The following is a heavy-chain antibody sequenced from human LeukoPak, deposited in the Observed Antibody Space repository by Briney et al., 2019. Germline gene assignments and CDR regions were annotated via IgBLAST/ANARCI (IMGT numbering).Heavy chain of an antibody. CDR3: ARGGRWQLMPNYYYYYMDV. Sequence: GASVKVSCKTSGYTFTDHYMHWVRQAPGQGLEWMGWINPNSGGTKYAQKFRGRVTLTRDTSISTAYMELSRLRFDETAVYYCARGGRWQLMPNYYYYYMDVWGKGTTVTVSS. D-gene: IGHD2-15*01. CDR1: GYTFTDHY. J-gene: IGHJ6*03. CDR2: INPNSGGT. V-gene: IGHV1-2*02.